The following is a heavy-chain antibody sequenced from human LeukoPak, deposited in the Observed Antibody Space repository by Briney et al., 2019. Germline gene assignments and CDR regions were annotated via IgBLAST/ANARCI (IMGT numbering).Heavy chain of an antibody. CDR2: INVGGSST. CDR3: AKGTVSQPRAPFDP. V-gene: IGHV3-23*01. Sequence: GGSLRLSCAASGFTFSSSAMSWVRQAPGKGLEWVSYINVGGSSTYYADSVKGRFTISRDNSKNTLYLQMNSLRAEDTAVYYCAKGTVSQPRAPFDPWGQGTLVTVSS. J-gene: IGHJ5*02. CDR1: GFTFSSSA. D-gene: IGHD1-14*01.